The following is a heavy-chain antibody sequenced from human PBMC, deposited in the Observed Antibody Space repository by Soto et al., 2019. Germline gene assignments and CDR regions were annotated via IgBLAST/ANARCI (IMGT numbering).Heavy chain of an antibody. V-gene: IGHV5-10-1*01. Sequence: GESLKISCKGSGYSFTSYWISWVRQMPGKGLEWMGRIDPSDSYTNYSPSFQGHVTISADKSISTAYLQWSSLKASDTAMYYCASLSYYSHFWAPTLHYYGMDVWGQGTTVTVSS. CDR2: IDPSDSYT. CDR1: GYSFTSYW. J-gene: IGHJ6*02. D-gene: IGHD3-3*02. CDR3: ASLSYYSHFWAPTLHYYGMDV.